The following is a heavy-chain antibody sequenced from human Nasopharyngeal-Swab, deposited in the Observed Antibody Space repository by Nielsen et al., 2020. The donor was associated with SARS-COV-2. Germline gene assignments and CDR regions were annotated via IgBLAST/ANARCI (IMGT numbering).Heavy chain of an antibody. CDR2: IIPIFGTA. CDR1: GGAFSSSA. CDR3: ARGSTMVRGVIIRGYYFDY. D-gene: IGHD3-10*01. V-gene: IGHV1-69*06. Sequence: SSVTVSCKPSGGAFSSSAISWVRQAPEQGLVWMGGIIPIFGTANYAQKFQGRVTITADKSTSTAYMELSSLRSEDTAVYYCARGSTMVRGVIIRGYYFDYWGQGTLVTVSS. J-gene: IGHJ4*02.